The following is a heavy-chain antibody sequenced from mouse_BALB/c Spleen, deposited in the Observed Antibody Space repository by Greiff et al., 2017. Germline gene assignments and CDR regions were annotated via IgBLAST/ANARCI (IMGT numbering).Heavy chain of an antibody. Sequence: EVQVVESGGGLVKPGGSLKLSCAASGFTFSSYAMSWVRQSPEKRLEWVAEISSGGSYTYYPDTVTGRFTISRDNAKNTLYLEMSSLRSEDTAMYYCARGRGPFDYWGQGTTLTVSS. CDR1: GFTFSSYA. CDR2: ISSGGSYT. V-gene: IGHV5-9-4*01. J-gene: IGHJ2*01. CDR3: ARGRGPFDY.